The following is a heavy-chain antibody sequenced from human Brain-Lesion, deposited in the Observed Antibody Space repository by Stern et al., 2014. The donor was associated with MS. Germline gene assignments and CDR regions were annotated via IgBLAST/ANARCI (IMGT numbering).Heavy chain of an antibody. CDR1: GFTFSNYG. CDR2: ISYDGNVK. J-gene: IGHJ4*02. V-gene: IGHV3-30*18. CDR3: AKKVVGTTGTTTAFDY. Sequence: QVQLVESGGGVVQPGTSLRLSCAASGFTFSNYGMHWVRQAPGKGLEWVAVISYDGNVKYYADSVKGRFTISRDSSKNTLYLQMNSLKVEDTAVYYCAKKVVGTTGTTTAFDYWGQGTLVTVSS. D-gene: IGHD1-1*01.